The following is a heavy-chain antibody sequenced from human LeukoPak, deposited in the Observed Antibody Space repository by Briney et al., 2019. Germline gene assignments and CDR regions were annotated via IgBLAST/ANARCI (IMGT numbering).Heavy chain of an antibody. J-gene: IGHJ4*02. Sequence: PGRSLRLSCAASGFTFDDYAMHWVRQAPGKGLEWVSGISWNSGSIGYADSVKGRFTISRDNAKNSLYLQMNSLRAEDTALYYCAKDYVSGSYLPYFDYWGQGTLVTVST. CDR2: ISWNSGSI. V-gene: IGHV3-9*01. D-gene: IGHD3-10*01. CDR1: GFTFDDYA. CDR3: AKDYVSGSYLPYFDY.